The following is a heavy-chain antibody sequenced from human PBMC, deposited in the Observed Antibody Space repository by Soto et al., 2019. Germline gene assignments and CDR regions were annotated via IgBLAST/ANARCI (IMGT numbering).Heavy chain of an antibody. D-gene: IGHD3-16*01. CDR2: ISTHNGNT. V-gene: IGHV1-18*01. CDR3: ARGGGFSHSFFAN. Sequence: GASVKVSCKASGYTFISYAVTWVRQAPGQGLEWMGWISTHNGNTNYAQEFQGRVTLTTDTSTSTAYMELRSLRSDDTAVYYCARGGGFSHSFFANWAQGTPVTVSS. CDR1: GYTFISYA. J-gene: IGHJ4*02.